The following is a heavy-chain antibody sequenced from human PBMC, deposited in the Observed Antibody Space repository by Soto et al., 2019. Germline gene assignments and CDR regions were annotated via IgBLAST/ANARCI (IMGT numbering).Heavy chain of an antibody. J-gene: IGHJ6*02. CDR3: ARDMSITIFGVVTDEFGMDV. CDR1: GFTFSSYS. Sequence: GGSLRLSCAASGFTFSSYSMNWVRQAPGKGLEWVSSISSSSSYIYYADSVKGRFTISRDNAKNSLYLQMNSLRAEDTAVYYCARDMSITIFGVVTDEFGMDVWGQGTTVTVSS. D-gene: IGHD3-3*01. V-gene: IGHV3-21*01. CDR2: ISSSSSYI.